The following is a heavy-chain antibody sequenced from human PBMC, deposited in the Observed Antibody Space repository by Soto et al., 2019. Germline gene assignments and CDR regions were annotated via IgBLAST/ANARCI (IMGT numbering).Heavy chain of an antibody. CDR3: AKVDCSGGSCYPYFYYFDY. CDR1: GFTFSSYA. J-gene: IGHJ4*02. V-gene: IGHV3-23*01. D-gene: IGHD2-15*01. Sequence: GGSLRLSCAASGFTFSSYAMSWVRQAPGKGLEWVSAISGSGGSTYYADSVKGRFTISRDNSKNTLYLQMNSLRAEDTAVYYCAKVDCSGGSCYPYFYYFDYWGQGTLVTVSS. CDR2: ISGSGGST.